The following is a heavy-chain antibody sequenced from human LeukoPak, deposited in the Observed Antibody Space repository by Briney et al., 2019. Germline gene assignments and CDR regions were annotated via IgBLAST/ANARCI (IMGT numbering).Heavy chain of an antibody. Sequence: GESLEISCKGSGCSFCSNWIGWVRQMPGKGLEGMGIIYPSDSDTRYNPSFQGQVTISADRSISTTSLQWRSLKASDTATYYCARLSPGVGATAEYWGQGTLVTVSS. CDR1: GCSFCSNW. D-gene: IGHD1-26*01. CDR3: ARLSPGVGATAEY. CDR2: IYPSDSDT. V-gene: IGHV5-51*01. J-gene: IGHJ4*02.